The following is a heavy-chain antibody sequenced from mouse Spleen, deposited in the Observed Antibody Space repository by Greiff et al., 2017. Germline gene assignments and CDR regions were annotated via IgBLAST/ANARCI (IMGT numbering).Heavy chain of an antibody. CDR3: ARHENGVFAY. CDR1: GFTFSSYA. V-gene: IGHV5-9-1*01. J-gene: IGHJ3*01. CDR2: ISSGGSYT. Sequence: EVMLVESGGGLVKPGGSLKLSCAASGFTFSSYAMSWVRQTPEKRLEWVATISSGGSYTYYPDSVKGRFTISRDNAKNTLYLQMSSLRSEDTAMYYCARHENGVFAYWGQGTLVTVSA.